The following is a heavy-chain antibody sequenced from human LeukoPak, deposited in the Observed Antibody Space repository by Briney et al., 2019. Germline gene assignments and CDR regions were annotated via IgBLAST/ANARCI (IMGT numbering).Heavy chain of an antibody. CDR3: ASPAAPPQGYNGMDV. CDR2: INPNSGGT. Sequence: ASVKVSCKASGYTFTGDYMHWVRQAPGHGLEWMGWINPNSGGTNYVQKFQGRVTMTRDTSISTAYMELSRLRSDDTAVYYCASPAAPPQGYNGMDVWGQGTTVTVSS. J-gene: IGHJ6*02. D-gene: IGHD6-13*01. V-gene: IGHV1-2*02. CDR1: GYTFTGDY.